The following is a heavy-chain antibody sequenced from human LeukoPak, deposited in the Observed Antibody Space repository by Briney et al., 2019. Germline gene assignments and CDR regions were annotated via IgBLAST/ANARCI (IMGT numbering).Heavy chain of an antibody. CDR1: GGSFSRYY. J-gene: IGHJ4*03. CDR2: INHRGDT. CDR3: ARGPTISETGYFDY. D-gene: IGHD1-1*01. V-gene: IGHV4-34*01. Sequence: SETLSLTCAVYGGSFSRYYWSWIRQSPGKGLEWIAEINHRGDTNYNPSVKSRITISVDTSKNQFSLKVTSLTAADTAVYFCARGPTISETGYFDYWGQGTLVTVSS.